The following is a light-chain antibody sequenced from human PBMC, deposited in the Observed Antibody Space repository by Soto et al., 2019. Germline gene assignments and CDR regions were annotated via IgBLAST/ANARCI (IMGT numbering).Light chain of an antibody. CDR2: GAS. V-gene: IGKV1-39*01. CDR3: QQSLSSLLS. Sequence: DIQMTQSPSSLSASVGERVTITCRASQDIISYLNWYQQKPGKAPKLIISGASTLTNGVPRRFSGRVSGTEFTLTISSLRLEDVATYYCQQSLSSLLSFGGGTKVEL. CDR1: QDIISY. J-gene: IGKJ4*01.